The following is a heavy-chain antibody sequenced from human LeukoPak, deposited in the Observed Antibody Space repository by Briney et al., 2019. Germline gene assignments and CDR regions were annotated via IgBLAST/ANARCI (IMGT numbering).Heavy chain of an antibody. Sequence: PSETLSLTYAVLSGSFNNYYWSWIRQPPGKGLEWLGEINHVGSTTYNSSLKSRVIISVDTSRIQFSLNLNSVTAADTAVYYCARRGSEGGRCFDAWGQGILVTVSS. V-gene: IGHV4-34*01. CDR3: ARRGSEGGRCFDA. CDR1: SGSFNNYY. J-gene: IGHJ4*02. D-gene: IGHD6-19*01. CDR2: INHVGST.